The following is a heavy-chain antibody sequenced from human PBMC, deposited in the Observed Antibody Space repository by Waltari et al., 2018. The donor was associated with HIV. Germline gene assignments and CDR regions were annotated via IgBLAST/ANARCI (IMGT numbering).Heavy chain of an antibody. CDR3: VSPYYYDSSGYFEGFQH. D-gene: IGHD3-22*01. J-gene: IGHJ1*01. V-gene: IGHV3-30*03. Sequence: QVQLVESGGGVVQPGRSLRLSCAASGFTFSSYGMHWVRQAPGKGLEWVAVISYDGSNKYYADSGKGRFTSSRDNSKNTLYLQMNSLRAEDTAVYYCVSPYYYDSSGYFEGFQHWGQGTLVTVSS. CDR1: GFTFSSYG. CDR2: ISYDGSNK.